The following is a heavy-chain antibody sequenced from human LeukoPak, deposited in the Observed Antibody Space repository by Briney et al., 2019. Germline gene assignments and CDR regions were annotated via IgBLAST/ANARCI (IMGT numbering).Heavy chain of an antibody. V-gene: IGHV3-20*04. D-gene: IGHD2/OR15-2a*01. Sequence: TGGSLSLSCAASGFTLDDYGMSWVRQAPGKGLEWVSGINWNGGSTGYADSVKGRFTISRDNPKNSLYLQMNSLRAEDTALYYCAGDFMMRISPYYYYYYMDVWGKGTTVTVSS. J-gene: IGHJ6*03. CDR1: GFTLDDYG. CDR2: INWNGGST. CDR3: AGDFMMRISPYYYYYYMDV.